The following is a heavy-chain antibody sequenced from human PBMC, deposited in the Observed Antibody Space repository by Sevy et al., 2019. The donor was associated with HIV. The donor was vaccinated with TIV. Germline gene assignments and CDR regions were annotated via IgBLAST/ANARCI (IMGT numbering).Heavy chain of an antibody. CDR3: ARDCNSRTCLWALDV. Sequence: GGSLRLSCVASGFTFHTYWMSWVRQAPGKGLEWVAHIKVDGSEIYYVDSVKGRFTISRDNAKNSLYLQMNSLRVEDTGVYYYARDCNSRTCLWALDVWGQGTTVTVSS. CDR2: IKVDGSEI. J-gene: IGHJ6*02. V-gene: IGHV3-7*03. CDR1: GFTFHTYW. D-gene: IGHD1-26*01.